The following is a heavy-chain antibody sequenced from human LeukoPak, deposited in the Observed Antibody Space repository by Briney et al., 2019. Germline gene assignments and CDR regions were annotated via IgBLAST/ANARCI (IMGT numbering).Heavy chain of an antibody. CDR2: ISWNSGSI. CDR1: GFTFDDYA. CDR3: AKGGTYYYGSGWFDP. V-gene: IGHV3-9*01. D-gene: IGHD3-10*01. J-gene: IGHJ5*02. Sequence: PGGSLRLSCAASGFTFDDYAMHWVRQAPGKGLEWVSGISWNSGSIGYADSVKGRFTISRDNAKNSLYLQTNSLRAEDTALYYCAKGGTYYYGSGWFDPWGQGTLVTVSS.